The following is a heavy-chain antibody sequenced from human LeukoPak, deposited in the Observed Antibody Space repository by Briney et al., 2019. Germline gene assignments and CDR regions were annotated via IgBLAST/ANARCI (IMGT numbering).Heavy chain of an antibody. CDR3: ARGVIIGYNWFDP. D-gene: IGHD3-10*01. V-gene: IGHV4-30-2*01. CDR2: IYHSGST. J-gene: IGHJ5*02. CDR1: GGSISSGGYS. Sequence: SETLSLTCAVSGGSISSGGYSWSWIRQPPGKGLEWIGYIYHSGSTYYNPSLKSRVTISVDRSKNQFSLKLSSVTAADTAVYYCARGVIIGYNWFDPWGQGTLVTVSS.